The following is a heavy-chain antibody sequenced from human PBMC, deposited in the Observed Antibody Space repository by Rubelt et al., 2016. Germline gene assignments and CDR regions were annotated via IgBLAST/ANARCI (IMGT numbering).Heavy chain of an antibody. CDR3: ARLPLSPRDYFDY. V-gene: IGHV5-51*01. CDR2: IFPADSDT. J-gene: IGHJ4*02. Sequence: EVQLVQSGAEVKKPGESLRLSCKGSGYRFTSQWIGWVRQMSGKGLEWMGIIFPADSDTRTSRSFQGKVTISADKSFGTAYLQWSSLKASDSAMYYCARLPLSPRDYFDYWGQGTLVTVSS. CDR1: GYRFTSQW.